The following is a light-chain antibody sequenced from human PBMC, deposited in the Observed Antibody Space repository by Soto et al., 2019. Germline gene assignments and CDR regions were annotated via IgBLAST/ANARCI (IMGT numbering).Light chain of an antibody. V-gene: IGLV2-14*01. J-gene: IGLJ1*01. CDR3: SSYTSSSTLLYV. Sequence: QSALTQPASVSGSPGQSITISCTGTSSDVGGYNYVSWYQQHPGKAPKLMIYDVSNRPSGVSNLFSGSKSGNTASLTISGLQAEDEADYYFSSYTSSSTLLYVFGTGTKVTVL. CDR1: SSDVGGYNY. CDR2: DVS.